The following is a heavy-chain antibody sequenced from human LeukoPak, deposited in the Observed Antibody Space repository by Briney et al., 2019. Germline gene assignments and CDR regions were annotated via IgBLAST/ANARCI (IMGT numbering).Heavy chain of an antibody. Sequence: ASVKVSCKASGYTFTSYGIGWVRQAPGQGLEWMGWISAYNGNTNYAQKLQGRVTMTTDTSTSTAYMELRSLRSDDTAVYYCASQTRIYGDYLIDYWGQGTLVTVSS. J-gene: IGHJ4*02. D-gene: IGHD4-17*01. CDR2: ISAYNGNT. CDR3: ASQTRIYGDYLIDY. V-gene: IGHV1-18*01. CDR1: GYTFTSYG.